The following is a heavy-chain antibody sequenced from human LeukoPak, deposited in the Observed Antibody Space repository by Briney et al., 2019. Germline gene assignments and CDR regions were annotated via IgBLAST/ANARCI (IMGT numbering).Heavy chain of an antibody. CDR3: ARDYPDSSGYPNNWFDP. J-gene: IGHJ5*02. D-gene: IGHD3-22*01. CDR1: GGSISSYY. CDR2: IYYSGST. Sequence: PSETLSLTCTVSGGSISSYYWSWIRQPPGKGLEWIGYIYYSGSTNYNPSLKSRVTISVDTSKNQFSLKLSSVTAADTAVYYCARDYPDSSGYPNNWFDPWGQGTLVTVSS. V-gene: IGHV4-59*01.